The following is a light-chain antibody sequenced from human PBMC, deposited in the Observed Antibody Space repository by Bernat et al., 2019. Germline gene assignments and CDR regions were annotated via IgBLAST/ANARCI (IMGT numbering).Light chain of an antibody. J-gene: IGLJ3*02. CDR3: SSYTTSTTPLV. V-gene: IGLV2-14*03. Sequence: QSALTQPASVSGSLGQSITIACTGTSSDIGGSDSVSWYQHHPGKAPKLMIYDVNNRPPGVSDRFSGSKSGNTASLTISGLQAEDEADYYCSSYTTSTTPLVFGGGTELTVL. CDR1: SSDIGGSDS. CDR2: DVN.